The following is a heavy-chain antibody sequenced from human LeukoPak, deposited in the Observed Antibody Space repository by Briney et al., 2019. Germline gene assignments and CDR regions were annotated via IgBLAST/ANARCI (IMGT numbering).Heavy chain of an antibody. V-gene: IGHV4-39*01. D-gene: IGHD1-26*01. CDR2: NNYSGNT. CDR3: ARLLGGSYFPYFDW. Sequence: SETLSLTCTVSGGSISSYCSYWGWLPPAQGKGPEGIVNNNYSGNTYHHPSLISRVAISADTSKNQFSLKLSSVTAADTAVYYCARLLGGSYFPYFDWWGEGPLVTVSS. J-gene: IGHJ4*02. CDR1: GGSISSYCSY.